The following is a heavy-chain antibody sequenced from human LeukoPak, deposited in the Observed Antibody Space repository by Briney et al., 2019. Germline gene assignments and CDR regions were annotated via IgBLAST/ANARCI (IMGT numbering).Heavy chain of an antibody. Sequence: ASVKVSCKASGYTFTSYYMHWVRQAPGQGLEWMGIINPSGGSTSYAQKFQGRVTMTSDTSTTTVYMELSSLRSEDTAVYFCARVSRDGYYLFDYWGQGTLVTVSS. D-gene: IGHD5-24*01. CDR2: INPSGGST. J-gene: IGHJ4*02. CDR1: GYTFTSYY. V-gene: IGHV1-46*01. CDR3: ARVSRDGYYLFDY.